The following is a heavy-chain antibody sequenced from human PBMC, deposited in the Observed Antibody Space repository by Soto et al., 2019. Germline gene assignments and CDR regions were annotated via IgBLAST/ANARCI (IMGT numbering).Heavy chain of an antibody. D-gene: IGHD3-22*01. CDR2: ISSSSSYI. J-gene: IGHJ4*02. CDR3: ARDKHDSSGYPPVDYFDY. Sequence: GGSLRLSCAASGFTFSSYSMNWVRQAPGKGLEWVSSISSSSSYIYYADSVKGRFTISRDNAKNSLYLQMNSLRAEDTAVYYCARDKHDSSGYPPVDYFDYWGQGTLVPVSS. V-gene: IGHV3-21*01. CDR1: GFTFSSYS.